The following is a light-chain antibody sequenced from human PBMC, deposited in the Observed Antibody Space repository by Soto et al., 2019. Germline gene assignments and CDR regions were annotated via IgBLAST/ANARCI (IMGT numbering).Light chain of an antibody. Sequence: EIVLTQSPATLSAFPGDRVTLSCRASQALNTRLAWYQHKPGQAPRLLIYLTSNRPAGVPARFSAWGSETDFTLTISDVAPEDFAVYYCHQRQSWPRTFGQGTKVEIK. V-gene: IGKV3-11*01. CDR1: QALNTR. CDR2: LTS. J-gene: IGKJ1*01. CDR3: HQRQSWPRT.